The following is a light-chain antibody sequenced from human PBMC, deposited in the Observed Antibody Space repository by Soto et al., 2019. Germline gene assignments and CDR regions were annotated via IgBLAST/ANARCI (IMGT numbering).Light chain of an antibody. CDR3: QQRSNWPT. Sequence: EVVLTQSPANLSLSPGERATLYCRASQNVNNYLAWYQQKPGQAPRLLIYDASNRATGIPARFSGSGSGTDFTLTISSLEPEDFAVYYCQQRSNWPTFGQGTRLEIK. CDR1: QNVNNY. J-gene: IGKJ5*01. V-gene: IGKV3-11*01. CDR2: DAS.